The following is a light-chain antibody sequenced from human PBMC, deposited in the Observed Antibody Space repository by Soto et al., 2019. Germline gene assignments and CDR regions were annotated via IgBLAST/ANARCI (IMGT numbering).Light chain of an antibody. Sequence: EIVLTQSPGTLSLSPGERATLSCRASQSVSSKYLAWYQQKPGQAPRVLIYGTSIRASGVSERFSGGGSGTDFTLTITRLEPEDFAVYYCQQYGSSLFTFDPGTKVDFK. CDR3: QQYGSSLFT. J-gene: IGKJ3*01. CDR2: GTS. V-gene: IGKV3-20*01. CDR1: QSVSSKY.